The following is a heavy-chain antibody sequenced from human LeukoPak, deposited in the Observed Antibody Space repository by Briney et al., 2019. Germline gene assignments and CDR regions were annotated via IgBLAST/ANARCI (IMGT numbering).Heavy chain of an antibody. CDR3: ATYYYDSSGYYYFDY. Sequence: SETLSLTCTVSGGSISTYYWNWIRQPPGKGLEWIGYIYHSGSTNYNPSLQSRVTISVDTSKNQFSLKLNSVTAADTAVYYCATYYYDSSGYYYFDYWGQGTLVTVSS. V-gene: IGHV4-59*01. D-gene: IGHD3-22*01. CDR2: IYHSGST. J-gene: IGHJ4*02. CDR1: GGSISTYY.